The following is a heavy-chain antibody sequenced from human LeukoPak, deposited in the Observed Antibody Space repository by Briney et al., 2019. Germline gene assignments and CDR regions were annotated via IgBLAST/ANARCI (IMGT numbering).Heavy chain of an antibody. V-gene: IGHV3-23*01. Sequence: GGSLRLPCAASGFIFSNYAMNWVRQAPGKGLEWVSVISGSGGRTYYIDSVKGRFTISRDNSKNTLYLQMNSLRDDDTAVYYCAKGRGYGDYGSTFEYWGQGTLATVSS. CDR3: AKGRGYGDYGSTFEY. D-gene: IGHD4-17*01. CDR1: GFIFSNYA. J-gene: IGHJ4*02. CDR2: ISGSGGRT.